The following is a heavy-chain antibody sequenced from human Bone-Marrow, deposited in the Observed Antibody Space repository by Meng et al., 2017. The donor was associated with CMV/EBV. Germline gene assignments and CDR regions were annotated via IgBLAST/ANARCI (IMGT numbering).Heavy chain of an antibody. CDR2: INPNSGGT. CDR3: ARDHIRGANMKSHDAFDI. D-gene: IGHD4/OR15-4a*01. Sequence: ASVKVSCKASGYTFTGYYIHWVRQAPGQGLEWMGWINPNSGGTKYAQKFQGRVTVTRDTSTSAAYMELSRLRSDDTAMYYCARDHIRGANMKSHDAFDIWGQGTMVTVSS. J-gene: IGHJ3*02. CDR1: GYTFTGYY. V-gene: IGHV1-2*02.